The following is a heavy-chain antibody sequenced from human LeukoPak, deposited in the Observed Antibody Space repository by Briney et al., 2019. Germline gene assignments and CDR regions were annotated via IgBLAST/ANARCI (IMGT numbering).Heavy chain of an antibody. Sequence: GGSPRLSCAASGFAFSRYWMSWVRQAPGKRLEWVANIKEDGSEKYYVDSVKGRFTISRDNAKNSLYLQVNSLRAEDTAVYYCARYYYDSRGENDAFDLWGQGTMVTVSS. CDR2: IKEDGSEK. V-gene: IGHV3-7*01. J-gene: IGHJ3*01. D-gene: IGHD3-22*01. CDR3: ARYYYDSRGENDAFDL. CDR1: GFAFSRYW.